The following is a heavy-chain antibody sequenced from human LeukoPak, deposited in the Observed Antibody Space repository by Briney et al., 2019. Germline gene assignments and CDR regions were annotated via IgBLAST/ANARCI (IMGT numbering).Heavy chain of an antibody. Sequence: SVKVSCKASGYTFTSYYMHWVRQAPGQGLEWMGGIIPIFGTANYAQKFQGRVTITADESTSTAYMELSSLRSEDTAVYYCAREYCSSTSCYAGMGMDYWGQGTLVTVSS. CDR2: IIPIFGTA. V-gene: IGHV1-69*13. CDR1: GYTFTSYY. J-gene: IGHJ4*02. D-gene: IGHD2-2*01. CDR3: AREYCSSTSCYAGMGMDY.